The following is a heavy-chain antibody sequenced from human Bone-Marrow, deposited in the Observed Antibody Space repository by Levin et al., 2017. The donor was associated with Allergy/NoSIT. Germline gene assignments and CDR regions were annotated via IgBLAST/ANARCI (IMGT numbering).Heavy chain of an antibody. Sequence: LSLTCAASGFTFSSYWMSWVRQAPGKGLEWVANIKQDGSEKYYVDSVKGRFTISRDNAKNSLYLQMNSLRAEDTAVFYCARAPYYYGSGSYKHWFDPWGQGTLVTVSS. CDR1: GFTFSSYW. J-gene: IGHJ5*02. CDR3: ARAPYYYGSGSYKHWFDP. V-gene: IGHV3-7*04. D-gene: IGHD3-10*01. CDR2: IKQDGSEK.